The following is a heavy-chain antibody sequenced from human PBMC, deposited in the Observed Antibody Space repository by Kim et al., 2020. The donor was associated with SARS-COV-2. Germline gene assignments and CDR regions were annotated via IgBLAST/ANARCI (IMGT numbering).Heavy chain of an antibody. V-gene: IGHV3-64*01. CDR3: AREPESRAARHYGMDV. D-gene: IGHD6-6*01. Sequence: VKGRFTISRDNSKNTLYLQMGSLRAEDMAVYYCAREPESRAARHYGMDVWGQGTTVTVSS. J-gene: IGHJ6*02.